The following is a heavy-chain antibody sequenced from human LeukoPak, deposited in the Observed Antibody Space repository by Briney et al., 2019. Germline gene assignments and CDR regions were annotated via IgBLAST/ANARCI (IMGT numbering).Heavy chain of an antibody. CDR3: AKKYYYGSGTYIFYFDY. J-gene: IGHJ4*02. Sequence: GGSLRLSCAASGCTFVGNADTWVRQAPGKGLEWVSTISGSGDTYYADSVKGRFTISRDDSKSTLSLQMNSLRAEDTALYYCAKKYYYGSGTYIFYFDYWGQGTPVTVSS. V-gene: IGHV3-23*01. CDR1: GCTFVGNA. D-gene: IGHD3-10*01. CDR2: ISGSGDT.